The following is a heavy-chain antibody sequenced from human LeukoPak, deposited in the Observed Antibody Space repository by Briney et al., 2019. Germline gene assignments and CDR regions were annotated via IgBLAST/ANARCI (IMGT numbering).Heavy chain of an antibody. J-gene: IGHJ5*02. D-gene: IGHD1-26*01. CDR2: IWYDGSKT. Sequence: PGGSLSLSCVATGITFSRYGMHWVRQAPGKGLEWVAFIWYDGSKTYYGDSVKGRFTISRDNSKNTVYLQMSTLRADDTAVYYCAAPAGAADWLVTWGQG. CDR1: GITFSRYG. CDR3: AAPAGAADWLVT. V-gene: IGHV3-30*02.